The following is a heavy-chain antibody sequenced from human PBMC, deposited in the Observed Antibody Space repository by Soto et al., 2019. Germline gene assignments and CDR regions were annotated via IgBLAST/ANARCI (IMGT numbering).Heavy chain of an antibody. J-gene: IGHJ4*02. CDR3: ARYSSSCIDN. CDR2: MNPNSGNT. D-gene: IGHD6-13*01. CDR1: GYTLTELS. V-gene: IGHV1-8*01. Sequence: ASLKVSCKVSGYTLTELSMHWVRQAPGKGLEWMGWMNPNSGNTGYAQKFQGRVTMTRNTSISTAYMELSSLRSEDTAVYYCARYSSSCIDNWGQGTLVNVSS.